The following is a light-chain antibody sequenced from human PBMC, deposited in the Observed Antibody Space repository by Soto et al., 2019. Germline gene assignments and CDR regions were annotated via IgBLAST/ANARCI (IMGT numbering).Light chain of an antibody. V-gene: IGLV2-8*01. CDR2: EVS. J-gene: IGLJ1*01. CDR1: SSDVGAYNY. CDR3: PSYAGTSSFSYA. Sequence: QSVLTQPPSASGSPGQSVTISCTGTSSDVGAYNYVSWYQQLPGKAPKLIIYEVSKRPSGVPDRFSGSKSGNTASLTVSGLQAEDEADYYCPSYAGTSSFSYAFVIGTKVPVL.